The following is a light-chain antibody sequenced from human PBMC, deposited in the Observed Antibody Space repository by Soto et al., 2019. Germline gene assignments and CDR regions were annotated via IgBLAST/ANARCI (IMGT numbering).Light chain of an antibody. CDR3: QQYARSPWT. V-gene: IGKV3-20*01. Sequence: EVVLTQSPGTLSLSPGEAATLSCRASQTVSSGYLAWCQQRSGQAPRLLIYGSSSRASDVPDRFSGSGSGTEFTLTISSLEPEDFAVYFCQQYARSPWTFGQGTKLEIK. CDR1: QTVSSGY. J-gene: IGKJ1*01. CDR2: GSS.